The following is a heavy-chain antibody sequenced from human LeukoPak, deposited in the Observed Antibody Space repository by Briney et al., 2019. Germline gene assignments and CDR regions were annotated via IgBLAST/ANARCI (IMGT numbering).Heavy chain of an antibody. CDR2: ISGCGGST. J-gene: IGHJ4*02. V-gene: IGHV3-23*01. Sequence: GGSLRLSRAPSGFTLHCYAMSWVRQAPGKGLEWDSAISGCGGSTYYADSVKGRFTISTDNSKNTLYLQMNSLRAKDTAVYYCAEGWYYFDYWGQGTLVTVSS. CDR1: GFTLHCYA. CDR3: AEGWYYFDY.